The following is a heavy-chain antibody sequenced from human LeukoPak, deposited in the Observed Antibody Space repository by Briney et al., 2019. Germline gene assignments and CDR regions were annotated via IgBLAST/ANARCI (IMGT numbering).Heavy chain of an antibody. V-gene: IGHV5-51*01. D-gene: IGHD3-9*01. CDR2: IYPGDSDT. J-gene: IGHJ6*02. CDR3: ARLKEGGYVLRYFDWPHGYYGMDV. Sequence: PGESLKISCKGSGYSFTSYWIGWVRQMPGKGLEWMGIIYPGDSDTRYSPSFQGQVTISADKSISTAYLQWSSLKASDTAMYYCARLKEGGYVLRYFDWPHGYYGMDVWGQGTTVTVSS. CDR1: GYSFTSYW.